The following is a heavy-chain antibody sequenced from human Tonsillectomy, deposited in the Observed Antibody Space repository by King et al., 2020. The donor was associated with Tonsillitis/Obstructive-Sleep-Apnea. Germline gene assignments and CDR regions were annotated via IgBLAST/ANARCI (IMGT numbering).Heavy chain of an antibody. D-gene: IGHD3-22*01. CDR3: ARDYYDSSGYYHGYFQH. CDR1: GYTFTSYD. J-gene: IGHJ1*01. Sequence: VQLVESGAEVKKPGASVKVSCKASGYTFTSYDITWVRQAPGQGLEWMGWSRPYDGDTNYAQKLQGRVTMTSDTSTTTAYMELRSLRSDDTAVCYCARDYYDSSGYYHGYFQHWGQGTLVTVSS. CDR2: SRPYDGDT. V-gene: IGHV1-18*01.